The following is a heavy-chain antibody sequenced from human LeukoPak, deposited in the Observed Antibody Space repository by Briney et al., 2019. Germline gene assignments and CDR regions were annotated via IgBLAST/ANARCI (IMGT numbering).Heavy chain of an antibody. D-gene: IGHD3-10*01. CDR3: TRGPYYYGPETYQYFDY. Sequence: GRSLRLSCAASGFSFSRHWMSWVRQAPGKGLEWVANINEDGGEKSYVASVKGRFTISRDNAKNTLFPLLISLRADATAANYCTRGPYYYGPETYQYFDYWGHGILVTVSS. V-gene: IGHV3-7*01. CDR1: GFSFSRHW. CDR2: INEDGGEK. J-gene: IGHJ4*01.